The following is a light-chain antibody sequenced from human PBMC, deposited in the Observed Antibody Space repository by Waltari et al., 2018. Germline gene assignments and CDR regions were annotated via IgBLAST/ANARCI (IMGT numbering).Light chain of an antibody. CDR1: QSCLYSANNRNY. J-gene: IGKJ3*01. CDR3: QQYYSPFT. V-gene: IGKV4-1*01. Sequence: DIVMTQSPDSLAVSLGERAIINCKSSQSCLYSANNRNYLAWYQQKPGQPPKLLIFWASTRESGVPDRFSGSGSGTDFTLTISSLQAEDVAVYYCQQYYSPFTFGPGTKVDIK. CDR2: WAS.